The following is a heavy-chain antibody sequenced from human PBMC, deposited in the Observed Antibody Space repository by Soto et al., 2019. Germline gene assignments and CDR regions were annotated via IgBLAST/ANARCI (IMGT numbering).Heavy chain of an antibody. V-gene: IGHV3-21*01. CDR2: ISSDSAYI. CDR1: GFTFSSHS. Sequence: PGGSLRLSCAASGFTFSSHSMEWVRQAPGKGLEWVSSISSDSAYIYYADSLSGRFTISRDNAKNSLYLQMNSLRAEDTAVYYRARGFGSSTWYFLDYWGQGTLVTVSS. J-gene: IGHJ4*02. CDR3: ARGFGSSTWYFLDY. D-gene: IGHD6-13*01.